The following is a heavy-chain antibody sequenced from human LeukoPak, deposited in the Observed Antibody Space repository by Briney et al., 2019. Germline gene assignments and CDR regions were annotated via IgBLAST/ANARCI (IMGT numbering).Heavy chain of an antibody. J-gene: IGHJ4*02. V-gene: IGHV3-21*01. CDR3: ARDLRGYRYGYDS. CDR1: GFTVSAKY. D-gene: IGHD5-18*01. CDR2: ISSSGNSL. Sequence: GGSLRLSCAASGFTVSAKYMSWVRQAPGKGLEWVSSISSSGNSLDYADSLKGRFIISRDDAKNSLFLQMDSLRPEDTAIYYCARDLRGYRYGYDSWGQGTLVTVSA.